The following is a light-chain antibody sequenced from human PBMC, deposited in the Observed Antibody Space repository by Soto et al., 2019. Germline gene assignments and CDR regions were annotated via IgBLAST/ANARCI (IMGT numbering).Light chain of an antibody. CDR1: SSDIGGYNS. V-gene: IGLV2-8*01. CDR2: DVS. J-gene: IGLJ2*01. Sequence: QSALTQSPSASGSPGQSVTISCTGTSSDIGGYNSVSWYQQHPGKAPKVMIYDVSKRPSGVPDRFSGSKSGNTASLTVSALQAEDEADYYCSSYAGSSIFVVFGGGTKLTVL. CDR3: SSYAGSSIFVV.